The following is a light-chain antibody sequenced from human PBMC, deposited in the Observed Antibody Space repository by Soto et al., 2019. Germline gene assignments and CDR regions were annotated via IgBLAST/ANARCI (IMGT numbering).Light chain of an antibody. CDR1: QSISSY. CDR3: QQYGSSPPRYT. J-gene: IGKJ2*01. Sequence: DIPMTQSPSSLSASVGDRVTITCRASQSISSYLNWYQQKPGKAPKLLIYAASSLQSGVPSRFSGSGSGTDFTLTISSLQPEDFAVYYCQQYGSSPPRYTFGQGTKLEIK. CDR2: AAS. V-gene: IGKV1-39*01.